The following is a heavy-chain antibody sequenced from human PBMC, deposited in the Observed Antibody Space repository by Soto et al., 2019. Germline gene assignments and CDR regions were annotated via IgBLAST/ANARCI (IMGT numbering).Heavy chain of an antibody. CDR3: ARRVKYGSGRRPAYSFDY. CDR1: GGSISSYY. J-gene: IGHJ4*02. V-gene: IGHV4-59*01. D-gene: IGHD3-10*01. Sequence: QVQLQESGPGLVKPSETLSLTCTVSGGSISSYYLSWIRQPPGQGLEWIGYIYYSGSTNYNPSLKSRVTISVDTSKNQFSLKLSSVTAADTAVYYCARRVKYGSGRRPAYSFDYWGQGTLVTVSS. CDR2: IYYSGST.